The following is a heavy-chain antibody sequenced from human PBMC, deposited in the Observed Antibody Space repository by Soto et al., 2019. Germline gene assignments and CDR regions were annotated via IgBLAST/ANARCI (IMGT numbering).Heavy chain of an antibody. Sequence: SDTLSXTXTVSGGSISRYYWSWIRQPPGKGLEWIGYMYNTGSTIYNPSLKSRVTISVDTSKNQFSLKLNSVTAADTAVYYCARDLWGYCGADCYPLDVWGQGTTVTVSS. CDR2: MYNTGST. CDR1: GGSISRYY. V-gene: IGHV4-59*01. CDR3: ARDLWGYCGADCYPLDV. J-gene: IGHJ6*02. D-gene: IGHD2-21*02.